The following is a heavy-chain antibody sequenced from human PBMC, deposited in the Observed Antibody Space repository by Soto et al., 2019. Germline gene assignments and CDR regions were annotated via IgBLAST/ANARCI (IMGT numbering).Heavy chain of an antibody. CDR3: ARGDSTGSPTGWFDP. Sequence: QVQLVQSGAEVKKPGASVQVSCKASGYTFTRYSINWVRQAPGQGLEWVGWISNYNGDTKYAQKFQGRVTLTTDTSTATTYMGRRSLTPDDTAVYFCARGDSTGSPTGWFDPWGQGTLVTVSS. J-gene: IGHJ5*02. D-gene: IGHD6-19*01. CDR2: ISNYNGDT. CDR1: GYTFTRYS. V-gene: IGHV1-18*04.